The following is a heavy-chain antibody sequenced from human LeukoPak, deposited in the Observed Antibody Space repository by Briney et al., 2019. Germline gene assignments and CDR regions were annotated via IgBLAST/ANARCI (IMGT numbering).Heavy chain of an antibody. V-gene: IGHV3-74*01. CDR2: IKSDGSST. J-gene: IGHJ4*02. Sequence: GGSLRLSCAASGFTFSSYSMNRVRQAPGKGLVWVSRIKSDGSSTSYADSVKGRFTISRDNAKNTVYLQMNSLRAEDTAVYYCATSRTFDYWGQGTLVTVSS. CDR3: ATSRTFDY. CDR1: GFTFSSYS.